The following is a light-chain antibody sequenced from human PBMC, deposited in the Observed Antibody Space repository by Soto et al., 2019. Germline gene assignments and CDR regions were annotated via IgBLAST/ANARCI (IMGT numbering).Light chain of an antibody. Sequence: QSVLTQPPSVSAAPGQKVTISCFGSSSNIGNNYVSWYQQLPGTAPTLLIFDNNKRPSGIPDRFSGSKSGTSATLGITGLQTGDEADYYCGTWDSSLSTVIFGGGTKLTVL. V-gene: IGLV1-51*01. CDR1: SSNIGNNY. CDR2: DNN. J-gene: IGLJ2*01. CDR3: GTWDSSLSTVI.